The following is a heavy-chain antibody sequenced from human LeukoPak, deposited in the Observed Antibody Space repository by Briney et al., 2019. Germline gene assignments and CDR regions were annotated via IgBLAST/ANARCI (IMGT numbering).Heavy chain of an antibody. D-gene: IGHD3-22*01. Sequence: PSETLSLTCTVSGGSISSYYWSWIRQPPGKGLEWIGYILYRGSTNYNPSLKSRATMSVDASKNQISLKLSSVTAADTAVYYCARSDYYDSSGYFVYWGQGTLVTVSS. V-gene: IGHV4-59*01. J-gene: IGHJ4*02. CDR2: ILYRGST. CDR3: ARSDYYDSSGYFVY. CDR1: GGSISSYY.